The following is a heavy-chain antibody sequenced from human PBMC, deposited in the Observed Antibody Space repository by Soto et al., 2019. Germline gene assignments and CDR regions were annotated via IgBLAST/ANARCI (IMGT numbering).Heavy chain of an antibody. V-gene: IGHV4-30-4*01. Sequence: QVQLQESGPGLVKPSQTLSLTCTVSGGSISSGDYYWSWIRQPPGKGLEWIGYIYYSGSTYYNPSLKSRVTISVDTSKNQVSLKLSSVTAADTAVYYCARGLDYDYRSPEFDPWGQGTLVTVSS. CDR3: ARGLDYDYRSPEFDP. J-gene: IGHJ5*02. D-gene: IGHD4-4*01. CDR2: IYYSGST. CDR1: GGSISSGDYY.